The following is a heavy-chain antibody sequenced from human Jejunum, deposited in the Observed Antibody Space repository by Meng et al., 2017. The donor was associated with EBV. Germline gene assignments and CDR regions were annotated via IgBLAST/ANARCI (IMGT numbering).Heavy chain of an antibody. V-gene: IGHV4-4*02. CDR1: TAFISSYEW. CDR3: ARASSERLLDY. CDR2: INQVGST. D-gene: IGHD1-14*01. Sequence: VQLQESGPGLVKPSGPLSLTCAVSTAFISSYEWWSWVRQPPGKGLEWLGEINQVGSTYYNPSLKSRVTISIDTSKRQFSLRLNSMTAADTAVYYCARASSERLLDYWGQGTLVTVSS. J-gene: IGHJ4*02.